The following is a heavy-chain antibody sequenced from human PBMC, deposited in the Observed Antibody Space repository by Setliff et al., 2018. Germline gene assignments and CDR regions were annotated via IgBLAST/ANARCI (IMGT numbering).Heavy chain of an antibody. CDR3: ASNRLFG. Sequence: PSETLSLTCAVYGGSFSGYYRSWIRQPPGKGLEWIGEINHSGSTNYNPSLKSRVTISVDTSKNQFSLKPSSVTAADTAVYYCASNRLFGWGQGTLVTVSS. CDR2: INHSGST. J-gene: IGHJ4*02. V-gene: IGHV4-34*01. D-gene: IGHD2-21*01. CDR1: GGSFSGYY.